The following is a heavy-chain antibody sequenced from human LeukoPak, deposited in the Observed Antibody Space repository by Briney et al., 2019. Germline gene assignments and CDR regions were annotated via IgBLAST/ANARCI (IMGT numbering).Heavy chain of an antibody. CDR3: ARDRNAFDI. CDR2: IYYIGNT. J-gene: IGHJ3*02. CDR1: GGSISSGDYY. Sequence: SETLSLTCTVSGGSISSGDYYWSWIRQPPGKGLEWIGYIYYIGNTFYNPSLKSRVTISVDTSKNQFSLKLSSVTAADTAVYYCARDRNAFDIWGQGTMVTVSS. V-gene: IGHV4-30-4*01.